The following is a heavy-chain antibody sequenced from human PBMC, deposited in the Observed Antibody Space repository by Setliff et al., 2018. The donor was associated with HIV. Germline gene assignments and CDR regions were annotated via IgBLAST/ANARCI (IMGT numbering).Heavy chain of an antibody. CDR1: GFTFSSYS. Sequence: PGGSLRLSCAASGFTFSSYSMNWVRQAPGKGLEWVSSISSSSSYIYYADSVKGRFTISRDNAKNSLYLQMNSLRAEDTAMYYCARDRKMDGYNFDYYYSYYMDVWGKGTTVTSP. D-gene: IGHD5-12*01. CDR3: ARDRKMDGYNFDYYYSYYMDV. J-gene: IGHJ6*03. V-gene: IGHV3-21*01. CDR2: ISSSSSYI.